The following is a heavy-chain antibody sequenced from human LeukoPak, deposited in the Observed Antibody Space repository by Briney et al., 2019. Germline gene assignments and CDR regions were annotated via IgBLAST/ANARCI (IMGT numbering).Heavy chain of an antibody. V-gene: IGHV3-7*01. CDR3: AREVGYCSSSSCYLRAVPGLSYYFDY. CDR2: IKQDRSVK. Sequence: GGSLRLSCAASGFTFSSYAMSWVRQAPGKGLEWVANIKQDRSVKYYVDSVKGRFTISRDNAKNSLYLQMNSLRAEDTAVYYCAREVGYCSSSSCYLRAVPGLSYYFDYWGQGTLVTVSS. J-gene: IGHJ4*02. D-gene: IGHD2-2*01. CDR1: GFTFSSYA.